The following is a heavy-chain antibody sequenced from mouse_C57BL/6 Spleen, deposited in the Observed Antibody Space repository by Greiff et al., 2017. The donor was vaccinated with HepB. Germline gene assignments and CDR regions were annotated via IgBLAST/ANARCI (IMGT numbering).Heavy chain of an antibody. J-gene: IGHJ2*01. Sequence: QVQLQQPGAELVMPGASVKLSCKASGYTFTSYWMHWVKQRPGQGLEWIGEIDPSDSYTNYNQKFKGKSTLTVDKSSSTAYMQLSSLTSEDSAVYYCARVYGNDDYWGQGTTLTVSS. D-gene: IGHD2-2*01. CDR2: IDPSDSYT. CDR3: ARVYGNDDY. CDR1: GYTFTSYW. V-gene: IGHV1-69*01.